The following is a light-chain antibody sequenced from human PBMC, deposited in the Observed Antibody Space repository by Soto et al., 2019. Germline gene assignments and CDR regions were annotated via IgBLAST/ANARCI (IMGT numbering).Light chain of an antibody. CDR2: DVS. J-gene: IGLJ1*01. V-gene: IGLV2-11*01. CDR1: STDVGAYNY. Sequence: LTQPRSVSGSPGQSVTISCTGTSTDVGAYNYVSWYQQYPGKAPKFMIFDVSKRPSGVPDRFSGSKSGDTASLTISGLQAEDEADYYCCSYAGSYTFVFGTGTKVTVL. CDR3: CSYAGSYTFV.